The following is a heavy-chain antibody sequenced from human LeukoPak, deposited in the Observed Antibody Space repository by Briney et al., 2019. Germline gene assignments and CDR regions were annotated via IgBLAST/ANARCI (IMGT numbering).Heavy chain of an antibody. Sequence: PGGSLRLSCTASGFTFINYSMNWVRQAPGKGLEWVSSISTNSAFIYYADSVKGRFTISRDNAKNSLYLQMNSLRAEDTAVYFCARARRADLRFGEAFRHSKAVRAFDIWGQGTMVTVSS. J-gene: IGHJ3*02. CDR1: GFTFINYS. D-gene: IGHD3-10*01. CDR3: ARARRADLRFGEAFRHSKAVRAFDI. V-gene: IGHV3-21*01. CDR2: ISTNSAFI.